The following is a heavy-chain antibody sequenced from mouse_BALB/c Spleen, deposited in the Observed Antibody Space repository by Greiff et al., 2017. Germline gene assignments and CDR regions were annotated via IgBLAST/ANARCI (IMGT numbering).Heavy chain of an antibody. CDR2: ISSGGGST. Sequence: EVQLVESGGDLVKPGGSLKLSCAASGFAFSSYDMSWVRQTPEKRLEWVAYISSGGGSTYYPDTVKGRFTISRDNAKNTLYLQMSSLKSEDTAMYYCARQGGYEEFAYWGQGTLVTVSA. V-gene: IGHV5-12-1*01. CDR3: ARQGGYEEFAY. D-gene: IGHD2-2*01. CDR1: GFAFSSYD. J-gene: IGHJ3*01.